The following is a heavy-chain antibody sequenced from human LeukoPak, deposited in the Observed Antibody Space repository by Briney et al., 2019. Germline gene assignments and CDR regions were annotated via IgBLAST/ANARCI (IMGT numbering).Heavy chain of an antibody. Sequence: ASVKVSCKASGYTFTGYYMHWVRQAPGQGLEWMGWINPNSGGTNYAQKFQGRVTMTRDTSISTAYMELSRLRSDDTAVYYCARGPYCSSTSCYISYFDYWGQGTLVTVSS. D-gene: IGHD2-2*02. CDR3: ARGPYCSSTSCYISYFDY. CDR1: GYTFTGYY. CDR2: INPNSGGT. V-gene: IGHV1-2*02. J-gene: IGHJ4*02.